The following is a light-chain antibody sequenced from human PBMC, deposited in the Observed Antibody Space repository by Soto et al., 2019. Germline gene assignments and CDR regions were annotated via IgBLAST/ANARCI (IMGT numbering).Light chain of an antibody. Sequence: EIVLAQSPGTLSLSPGERATLSCRVSQSISSSYLAWYQLKPGQAPRLLIYGTSSRATGIPDRFSGSGSGTDFTLTISRLEPEDFAVYYCQQYGSSPWWTFGQGTKVEIK. CDR2: GTS. CDR3: QQYGSSPWWT. CDR1: QSISSSY. V-gene: IGKV3-20*01. J-gene: IGKJ1*01.